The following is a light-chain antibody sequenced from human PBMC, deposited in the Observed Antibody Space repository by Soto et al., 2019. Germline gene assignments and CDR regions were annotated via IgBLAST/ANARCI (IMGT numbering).Light chain of an antibody. Sequence: AIHMTQSPSSLSASVGYRFTITCRASQDIRKDLDWYQQKAGKAPQILIYGASTLQTGVASRFRGSGSATDFTLTISSLQPEDSEAYYCQQDYSYPFTFGQGTKVDIK. V-gene: IGKV1-6*01. J-gene: IGKJ2*01. CDR2: GAS. CDR1: QDIRKD. CDR3: QQDYSYPFT.